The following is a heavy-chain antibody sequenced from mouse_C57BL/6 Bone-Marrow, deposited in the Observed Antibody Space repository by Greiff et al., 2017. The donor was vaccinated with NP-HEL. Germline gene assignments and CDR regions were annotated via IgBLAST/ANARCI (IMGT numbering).Heavy chain of an antibody. V-gene: IGHV5-12*01. CDR3: ARYYYGSSYPY. D-gene: IGHD1-1*01. CDR1: GFTFSDYY. Sequence: EVKVVESGGGLVQPGGSLKLSCAASGFTFSDYYMYWVRQTPEKRLEWVAYISNGGGSTYYPDTVKGRFTISRDNAKNTLYLQRSRLKSEDTAMYYCARYYYGSSYPYWGQGTLVTVSA. CDR2: ISNGGGST. J-gene: IGHJ3*01.